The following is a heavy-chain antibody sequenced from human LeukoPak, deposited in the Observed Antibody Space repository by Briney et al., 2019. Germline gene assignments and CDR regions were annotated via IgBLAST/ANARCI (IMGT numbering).Heavy chain of an antibody. Sequence: SQTLSLTCAVSGGSISSGGYSWSWIRRPPGKGLEWIGYIYHSGSTYYNPSLKSRVTISVDRSKNQFSLKLSSVTAAGTAVYYCARGGGRARVLDYWGQGTLVTVSS. CDR2: IYHSGST. V-gene: IGHV4-30-2*01. D-gene: IGHD4-23*01. CDR1: GGSISSGGYS. CDR3: ARGGGRARVLDY. J-gene: IGHJ4*02.